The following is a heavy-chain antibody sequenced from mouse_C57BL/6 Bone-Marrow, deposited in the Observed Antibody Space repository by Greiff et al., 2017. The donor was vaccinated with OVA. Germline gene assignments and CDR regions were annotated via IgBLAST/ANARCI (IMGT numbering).Heavy chain of an antibody. CDR2: IDPENGDT. D-gene: IGHD2-1*01. V-gene: IGHV14-4*01. Sequence: VQLKESGAELVRPGASVKLSCTASGFNITDDYMHWVKQRPEQGLEWIGWIDPENGDTEYASKFQGKATITADNSSNTAYLQLSSLTTEDTAVYYGTSYGNLDYWGQGTTLTVSS. CDR3: TSYGNLDY. J-gene: IGHJ2*01. CDR1: GFNITDDY.